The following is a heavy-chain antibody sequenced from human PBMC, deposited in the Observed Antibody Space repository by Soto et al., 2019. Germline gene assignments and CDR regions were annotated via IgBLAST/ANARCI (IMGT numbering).Heavy chain of an antibody. J-gene: IGHJ2*01. D-gene: IGHD6-6*01. CDR2: IWYDGSDK. CDR3: ARWGFIEVRPPIIEHWYVDL. V-gene: IGHV3-33*01. CDR1: GFTFSNYG. Sequence: QEQLVESGGGVVQPGRSLRLSCAASGFTFSNYGMHLVRQAPGKGLEWVAIIWYDGSDKYYTDSVKGRFTISRDNYKNTLYLQMKSLIAEYTAIYYCARWGFIEVRPPIIEHWYVDLWGRGTLVAVSS.